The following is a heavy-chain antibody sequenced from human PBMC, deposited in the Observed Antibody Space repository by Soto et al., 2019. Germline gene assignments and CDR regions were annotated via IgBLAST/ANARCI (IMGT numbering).Heavy chain of an antibody. CDR2: ISAYNGNT. V-gene: IGHV1-18*01. CDR1: GGTFSSYA. Sequence: ASVKVSCKASGGTFSSYAISWVRQAPGQGLEWMGWISAYNGNTNYAQKLQGRVTMTTDTSTSTAYMELRSLRSDDTAVYYCARDIVVVVAAPNLNYGMDVWGQGTTVTVSS. D-gene: IGHD2-15*01. CDR3: ARDIVVVVAAPNLNYGMDV. J-gene: IGHJ6*02.